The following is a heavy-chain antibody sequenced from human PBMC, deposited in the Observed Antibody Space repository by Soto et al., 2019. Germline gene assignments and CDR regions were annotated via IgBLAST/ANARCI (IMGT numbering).Heavy chain of an antibody. CDR2: ISAYTGNT. D-gene: IGHD3-22*01. J-gene: IGHJ4*02. Sequence: QVQLVQSGAEVKKPGASVKVSCKASGYIFTSYGISWVRQAPGKGLEWMGWISAYTGNTNYAQKLQGRVTMTTDTSTSTAYMELTSLRSDDTAVYYCESSDYYDSSGYYPPDYWCQGTLVTVSS. V-gene: IGHV1-18*01. CDR1: GYIFTSYG. CDR3: ESSDYYDSSGYYPPDY.